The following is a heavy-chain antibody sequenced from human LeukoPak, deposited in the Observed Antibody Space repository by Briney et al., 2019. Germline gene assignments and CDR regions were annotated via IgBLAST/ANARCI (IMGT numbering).Heavy chain of an antibody. CDR2: ISAYNGNT. J-gene: IGHJ4*02. Sequence: ASVKVSCKASGYTFTSYGISWVRQAPGQGLEWMGWISAYNGNTNYAQKLQGRVTMTTDTSTSTAYTELRSLRSDDTAVYYCARARVDTAMVASPEFDYWGQGTLVTVSS. CDR3: ARARVDTAMVASPEFDY. D-gene: IGHD5-18*01. CDR1: GYTFTSYG. V-gene: IGHV1-18*01.